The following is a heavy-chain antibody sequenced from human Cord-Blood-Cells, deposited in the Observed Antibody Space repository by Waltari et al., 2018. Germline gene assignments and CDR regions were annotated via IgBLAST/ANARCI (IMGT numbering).Heavy chain of an antibody. CDR3: ARTQIGSSSYYYYGMDV. J-gene: IGHJ6*02. Sequence: QVQLVQSGAEVKKPGASVKVSCKASGYTFTSYAMHWVRQAPGQRLEWMGWINAGNGNTKYSQKFQGRVTITRDTPESTAYMELSSLRSEDTAVYYCARTQIGSSSYYYYGMDVWGQGTTVTVSS. D-gene: IGHD6-6*01. CDR2: INAGNGNT. CDR1: GYTFTSYA. V-gene: IGHV1-3*01.